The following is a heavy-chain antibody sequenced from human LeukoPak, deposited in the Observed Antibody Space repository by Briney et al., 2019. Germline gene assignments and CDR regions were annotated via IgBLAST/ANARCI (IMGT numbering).Heavy chain of an antibody. CDR1: GGSVSSGTYY. V-gene: IGHV4-61*01. Sequence: TSETLSLTCTVSGGSVSSGTYYWSWIRQPPGKGLEWIGYIYYTGSTNYNPSLKSRLTISVDPSKSQFSLKLSSVTAADTAVYYCARRGGSGRSFDYWGQGTLVTVSS. J-gene: IGHJ4*02. CDR3: ARRGGSGRSFDY. CDR2: IYYTGST. D-gene: IGHD3-10*01.